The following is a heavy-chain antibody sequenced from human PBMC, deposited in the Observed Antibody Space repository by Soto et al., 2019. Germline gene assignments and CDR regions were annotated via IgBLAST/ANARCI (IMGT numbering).Heavy chain of an antibody. V-gene: IGHV1-2*02. CDR3: ARPYYEFWSGYPYDAFDI. D-gene: IGHD3-3*01. Sequence: QVQLVQSGAEVKKPGASVKVSCKASGYTFTGYYMHWVRQAPGQGLEWMGWINPNSGGTNYAQKFQGRVTMTRDTSISTAYMELSRLRSDDTAVYYCARPYYEFWSGYPYDAFDIWGQWTMVTVSS. CDR1: GYTFTGYY. CDR2: INPNSGGT. J-gene: IGHJ3*02.